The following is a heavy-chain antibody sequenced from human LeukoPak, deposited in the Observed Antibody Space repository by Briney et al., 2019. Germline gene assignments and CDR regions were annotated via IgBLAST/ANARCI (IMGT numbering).Heavy chain of an antibody. CDR3: AKELKGAFD. CDR2: ISGSGGST. J-gene: IGHJ3*01. V-gene: IGHV3-23*01. D-gene: IGHD2/OR15-2a*01. Sequence: GGSLRLSCVASGFDFNNAWMSWVRQAPGKGLEWVSAISGSGGSTYYADSVKGRFTISRDNSKNTLYLQMNSLRAEDTAVYYCAKELKGAFDWGQGTMVTVSS. CDR1: GFDFNNAW.